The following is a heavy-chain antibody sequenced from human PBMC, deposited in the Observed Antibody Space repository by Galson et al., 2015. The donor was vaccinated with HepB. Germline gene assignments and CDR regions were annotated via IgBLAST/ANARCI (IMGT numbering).Heavy chain of an antibody. CDR1: GFTFSSYE. J-gene: IGHJ5*02. CDR2: ISSSGSTI. CDR3: ARAPPRDGWFDP. V-gene: IGHV3-48*03. D-gene: IGHD5-24*01. Sequence: SLRLSCAAFGFTFSSYEMNWVRQAPGKGLEWVSYISSSGSTIYYADSVKGRFTISRDNAKNSLYLQMNSLRAEDTAVYYCARAPPRDGWFDPWGQGALVTVSS.